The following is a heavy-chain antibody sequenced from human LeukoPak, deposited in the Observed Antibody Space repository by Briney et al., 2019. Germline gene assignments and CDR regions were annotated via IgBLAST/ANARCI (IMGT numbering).Heavy chain of an antibody. D-gene: IGHD3-16*01. V-gene: IGHV3-7*03. J-gene: IGHJ4*02. CDR2: IKQDGSEK. CDR1: GLTFSNYW. CDR3: ARDGFGTGSN. Sequence: GGSLRLSCAASGLTFSNYWMDWVRQAPGKGLEWVANIKQDGSEKSYVDSVKGRFIISRDNAKNSLYLQMNTLRADDTAVYYCARDGFGTGSNWGQGTLVTVSS.